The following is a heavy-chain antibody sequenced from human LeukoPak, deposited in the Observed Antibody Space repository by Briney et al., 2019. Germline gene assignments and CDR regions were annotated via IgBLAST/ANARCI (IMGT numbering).Heavy chain of an antibody. J-gene: IGHJ3*02. V-gene: IGHV4-39*07. CDR3: AREGSGYYNTRAFDI. CDR2: IYYSGSP. Sequence: PSETLSLTCTVSGGSISSSSYYWGWIRQPPGKGLEWIGSIYYSGSPYCNPSPKSLVTISVDTSKNQFSLKLSSVTAADAAVYYCAREGSGYYNTRAFDIWGQGTMVTVSS. D-gene: IGHD3-3*01. CDR1: GGSISSSSYY.